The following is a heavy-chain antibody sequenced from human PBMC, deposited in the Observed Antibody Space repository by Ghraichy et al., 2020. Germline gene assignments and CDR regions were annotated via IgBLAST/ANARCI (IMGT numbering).Heavy chain of an antibody. CDR3: VKVDKQLVRGYYGMDV. J-gene: IGHJ6*02. V-gene: IGHV3-64D*06. CDR1: GFIFSSYA. CDR2: ISNNGGNT. Sequence: GGSPRLSCSASGFIFSSYAMHWVRQAPGKGLEYVSAISNNGGNTYYADSVKGRFTISRDNSKSTLYLQMNSLRAEDTAVYYCVKVDKQLVRGYYGMDVWGQGTTVTVSS. D-gene: IGHD6-6*01.